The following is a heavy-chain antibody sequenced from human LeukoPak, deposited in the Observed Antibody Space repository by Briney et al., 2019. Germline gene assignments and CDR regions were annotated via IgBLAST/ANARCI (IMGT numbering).Heavy chain of an antibody. J-gene: IGHJ4*02. CDR3: AIWVAGTQGY. D-gene: IGHD6-19*01. CDR2: ISGSGGST. CDR1: GFTFSSYT. Sequence: GGSLRLSCAASGFTFSSYTMSWVRQAPGKGLEWVSAISGSGGSTYYADSVKGRFTISRDNSKNTLYLQMNSLRAEDTAVYYCAIWVAGTQGYWGQGTLVTVSS. V-gene: IGHV3-23*01.